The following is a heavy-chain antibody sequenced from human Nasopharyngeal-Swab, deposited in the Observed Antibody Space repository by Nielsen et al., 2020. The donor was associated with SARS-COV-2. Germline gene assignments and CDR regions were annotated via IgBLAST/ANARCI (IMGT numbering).Heavy chain of an antibody. CDR1: GYTFTSYG. V-gene: IGHV1-18*01. J-gene: IGHJ4*02. CDR2: ISAYNGNT. D-gene: IGHD3-22*01. CDR3: ARDNYYDSSGQLFDY. Sequence: ASVKVSCKASGYTFTSYGISWVRQALGQGLEWMGWISAYNGNTNYAQKLQGRVTMTTDTSTSTAYMELRSLRSDDTAVYYCARDNYYDSSGQLFDYWGQGTLVTVSS.